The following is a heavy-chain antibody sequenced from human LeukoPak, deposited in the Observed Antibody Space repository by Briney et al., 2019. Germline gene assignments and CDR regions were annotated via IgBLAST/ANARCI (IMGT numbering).Heavy chain of an antibody. Sequence: ASETLSLTCTVSGGSISSYYWSWIRQPPGKGLEWIGYIYYSGSTYYNPSLKSRVTISVDTSKNQFSLKLSSVTAADTAVYYCARARTPGDYVFSYWFDPWGQGTLVTVSS. CDR2: IYYSGST. CDR3: ARARTPGDYVFSYWFDP. CDR1: GGSISSYY. J-gene: IGHJ5*02. D-gene: IGHD4-17*01. V-gene: IGHV4-59*06.